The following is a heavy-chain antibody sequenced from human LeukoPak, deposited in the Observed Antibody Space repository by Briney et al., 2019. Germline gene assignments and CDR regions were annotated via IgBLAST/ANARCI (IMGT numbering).Heavy chain of an antibody. Sequence: SETLSLTCAVSGYSISSGYYWGWIRQPPGKGLEWIGSIYHSGSTYYNPSLKSRVTISVDTSKNQFSLKLSSVTAADTAVYYCAWQDIVATIYYYYLDVWDKGTTVTVSS. CDR2: IYHSGST. D-gene: IGHD5-12*01. CDR3: AWQDIVATIYYYYLDV. V-gene: IGHV4-38-2*01. CDR1: GYSISSGYY. J-gene: IGHJ6*03.